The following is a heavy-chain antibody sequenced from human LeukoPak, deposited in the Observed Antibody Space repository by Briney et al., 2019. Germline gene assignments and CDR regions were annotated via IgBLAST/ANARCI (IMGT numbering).Heavy chain of an antibody. Sequence: SETLFLTCTVSGGSVSSGSYYWSWIRQPPGKGLEWVGHIYYLGSTNYNPSLKSRVTISIDTSKNYFSLKLNSVIAADTAVYYCARDRPGSYWYFDLWGRGTLVTVSS. CDR3: ARDRPGSYWYFDL. CDR2: IYYLGST. J-gene: IGHJ2*01. D-gene: IGHD3-10*01. V-gene: IGHV4-61*03. CDR1: GGSVSSGSYY.